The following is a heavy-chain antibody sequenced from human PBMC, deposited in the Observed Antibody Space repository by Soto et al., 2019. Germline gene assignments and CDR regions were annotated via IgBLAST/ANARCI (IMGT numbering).Heavy chain of an antibody. V-gene: IGHV3-64*01. CDR2: ISSNGGST. J-gene: IGHJ4*02. D-gene: IGHD2-15*01. CDR1: GLTFSSYA. Sequence: EVQLVESGGGLVQPGGSLRLSCAASGLTFSSYAMHWVRQAPGKGLEYVSAISSNGGSTYYANSVKGRFTISRDNSKNTLYLQMGSLRAEDMAVYYCARGAANFDYWGQGTLVTVSS. CDR3: ARGAANFDY.